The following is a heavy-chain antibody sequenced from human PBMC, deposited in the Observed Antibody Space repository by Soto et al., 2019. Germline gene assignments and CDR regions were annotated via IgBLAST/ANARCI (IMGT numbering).Heavy chain of an antibody. V-gene: IGHV4-30-4*01. Sequence: QVQLQVSGPGLVKPSQTLSLTCTVSGGSISSGDYYWSWIRQPPGKGLEWIGYIYYSGSTYYNPSLKSRVTISVDTSKNQFSLKLSSVTAADSAVYYCARLAAAHLLFDYWGQGTLVTVSS. J-gene: IGHJ4*02. CDR2: IYYSGST. D-gene: IGHD2-15*01. CDR1: GGSISSGDYY. CDR3: ARLAAAHLLFDY.